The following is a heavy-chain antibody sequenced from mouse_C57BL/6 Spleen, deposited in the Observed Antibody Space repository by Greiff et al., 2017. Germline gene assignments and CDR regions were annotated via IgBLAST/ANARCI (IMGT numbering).Heavy chain of an antibody. D-gene: IGHD2-4*01. V-gene: IGHV1-5*01. CDR2: IYPGNSDT. CDR1: GYTFTSYW. J-gene: IGHJ3*01. CDR3: TRSNYDYDEGAGFAY. Sequence: EVQRVESGTVLARPGASVKMSCKTSGYTFTSYWMHWVKQRPGQGLEWIGAIYPGNSDTSYNQKFKGKAKLTAVTSASTAYMELSSLTNEDSAVYYCTRSNYDYDEGAGFAYWGQGTLVTVSA.